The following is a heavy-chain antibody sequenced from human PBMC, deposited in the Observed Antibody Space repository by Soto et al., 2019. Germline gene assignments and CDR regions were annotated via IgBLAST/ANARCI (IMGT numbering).Heavy chain of an antibody. V-gene: IGHV1-69*01. CDR2: IIPISGTA. CDR1: GGTFSSYA. J-gene: IGHJ6*02. D-gene: IGHD2-2*01. CDR3: ARSQGSSTSLEIYYYYYYGMDV. Sequence: QVQLVQSGAEVKKPGSSVKVSCKASGGTFSSYAISWVRQAPGQGLEWMGGIIPISGTANYAQKFQGRVTITADESTCTAYMELSSLRSEDTAVYYCARSQGSSTSLEIYYYYYYGMDVWGQGTTGTVSS.